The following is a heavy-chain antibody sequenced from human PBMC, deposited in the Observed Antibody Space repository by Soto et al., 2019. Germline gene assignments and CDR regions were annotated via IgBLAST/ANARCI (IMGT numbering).Heavy chain of an antibody. Sequence: EVQLVESGGGLVQPGGSLRLSCAASGFTFSRYAMHWVRQAPGKGLEYVSPISSNGGSTYYANSVKGRFTISRDNSKNTLYLQMGSLRPEVTAVYYCARGGRGYEFDYWGQGTLVTLSS. J-gene: IGHJ4*02. D-gene: IGHD5-12*01. CDR1: GFTFSRYA. CDR2: ISSNGGST. CDR3: ARGGRGYEFDY. V-gene: IGHV3-64*01.